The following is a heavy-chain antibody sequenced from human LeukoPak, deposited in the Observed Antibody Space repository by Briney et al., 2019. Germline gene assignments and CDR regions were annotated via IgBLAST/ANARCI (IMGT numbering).Heavy chain of an antibody. Sequence: PGDSLRLSCSASGFTFGTYAMSGVRPAPGKGLEWVSGIDVDGASTHYADSVKGRFTISRDTSKSTLYLQMNRLTAEDTAVYYCARGGLTAAPDGGQGTLVTVSS. D-gene: IGHD6-13*01. CDR3: ARGGLTAAPD. V-gene: IGHV3-23*01. CDR1: GFTFGTYA. J-gene: IGHJ4*02. CDR2: IDVDGAST.